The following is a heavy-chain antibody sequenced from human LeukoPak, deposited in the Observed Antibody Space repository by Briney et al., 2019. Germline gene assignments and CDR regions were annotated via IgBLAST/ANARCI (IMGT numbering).Heavy chain of an antibody. Sequence: SETLSLTCTVSGGSFSSHYWSWIRQPPGKGLEWIGYISYIGSTNYNPSLKSRVTISVDTSKNQFSLKLSSVTAADADVYFCARDPTTVTKGFDLGGQGTMVTVSS. CDR1: GGSFSSHY. J-gene: IGHJ3*01. V-gene: IGHV4-59*11. CDR3: ARDPTTVTKGFDL. D-gene: IGHD4-17*01. CDR2: ISYIGST.